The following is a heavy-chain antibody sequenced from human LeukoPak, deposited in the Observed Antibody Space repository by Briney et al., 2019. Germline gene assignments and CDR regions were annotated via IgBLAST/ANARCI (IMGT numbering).Heavy chain of an antibody. V-gene: IGHV7-4-1*02. CDR3: ARHRSIAARRIPGWFDP. J-gene: IGHJ5*02. D-gene: IGHD6-6*01. CDR2: INTNTGNP. CDR1: GYTFTSYA. Sequence: ASVKVSCKASGYTFTSYAMNWVRQAPGQGLEWMGWINTNTGNPTYAQGFTGRFVFSLDTSVSTAYLQISSLKAEDTAVYYCARHRSIAARRIPGWFDPWGQGTLVTVSS.